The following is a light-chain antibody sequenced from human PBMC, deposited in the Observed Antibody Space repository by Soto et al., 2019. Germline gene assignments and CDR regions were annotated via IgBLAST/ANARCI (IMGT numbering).Light chain of an antibody. CDR3: QQDYHSLT. V-gene: IGKV3D-7*01. CDR2: GAS. J-gene: IGKJ4*01. CDR1: QSVNSSY. Sequence: EIVMTQSPATLSLSPGERATLSCRASQSVNSSYLSWYQQKPGQAPRLLIYGASTRATGIPARFSGSESGTDFTLTISSLQLEDFAVYYCQQDYHSLTFGGGTKVEIK.